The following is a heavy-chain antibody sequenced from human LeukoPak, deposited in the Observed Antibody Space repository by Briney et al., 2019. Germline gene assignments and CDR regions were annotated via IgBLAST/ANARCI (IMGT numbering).Heavy chain of an antibody. Sequence: PSETLSPTCTVSGGSISSYYWSWIRQPPGKGLEWIGYIYYSGSTNYNPSLKSRVTISVDTSKNQFSLKLSSVTAADTAVYYCARDESRDYGDYNYFQHWGQGTLVTVSS. D-gene: IGHD4-17*01. CDR1: GGSISSYY. J-gene: IGHJ1*01. V-gene: IGHV4-59*12. CDR2: IYYSGST. CDR3: ARDESRDYGDYNYFQH.